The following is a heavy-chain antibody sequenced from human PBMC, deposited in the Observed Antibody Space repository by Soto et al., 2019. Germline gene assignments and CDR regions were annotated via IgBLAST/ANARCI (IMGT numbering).Heavy chain of an antibody. D-gene: IGHD3-9*01. CDR3: VTESYAVIKFYGMDD. J-gene: IGHJ4*02. Sequence: QTLSLTCAISGDRFFSNSAAWNWIRQSPSRGLEWLGRTYYRSKWYNDYAVSVRGRISINPDTPKNQFSLQLNSVTPEDTAVYYCVTESYAVIKFYGMDDWGQGTLVTVSS. V-gene: IGHV6-1*01. CDR2: TYYRSKWYN. CDR1: GDRFFSNSAA.